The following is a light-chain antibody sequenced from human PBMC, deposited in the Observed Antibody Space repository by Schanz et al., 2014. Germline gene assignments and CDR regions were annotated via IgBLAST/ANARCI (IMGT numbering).Light chain of an antibody. CDR2: GTS. CDR1: QSVGSN. CDR3: QQYGSSPYT. J-gene: IGKJ2*01. V-gene: IGKV3-20*01. Sequence: EIVMTQFPATLSVSPGESATLSCRASQSVGSNLAWHQQKPGQAPRLLIYGTSIRATGIPDRFSGSGSGTDFTLTISRLEPEDFAVYYCQQYGSSPYTFGQGTKLEIK.